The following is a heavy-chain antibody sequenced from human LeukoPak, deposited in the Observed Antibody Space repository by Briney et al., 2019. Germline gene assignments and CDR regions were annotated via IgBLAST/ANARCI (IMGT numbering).Heavy chain of an antibody. V-gene: IGHV1-69*01. Sequence: GASVKVSCKASGGTFSSYAISWVRQAPGQGLEWMGGIIPIFGTANYAQKFQGRVTITADESTSTAYMELSSLRSEDTAVYYCARDGGYSHFPEYHQYYFDYRGQGTLVTVSS. CDR1: GGTFSSYA. D-gene: IGHD5-18*01. J-gene: IGHJ4*02. CDR3: ARDGGYSHFPEYHQYYFDY. CDR2: IIPIFGTA.